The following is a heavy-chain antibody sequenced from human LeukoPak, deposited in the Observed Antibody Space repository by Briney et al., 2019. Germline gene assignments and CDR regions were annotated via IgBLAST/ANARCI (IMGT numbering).Heavy chain of an antibody. CDR3: ARGGFGELLYDFDY. Sequence: PSETLSLTCTVSGGSISSYYWSWIRQPPGKGLEWIGYIYYSGSTNYNPSLKSRVTISVATSKNQFSLKLSSVTAADTAVYYCARGGFGELLYDFDYWGQGTLVTVPS. CDR2: IYYSGST. J-gene: IGHJ4*02. D-gene: IGHD3-10*01. V-gene: IGHV4-59*01. CDR1: GGSISSYY.